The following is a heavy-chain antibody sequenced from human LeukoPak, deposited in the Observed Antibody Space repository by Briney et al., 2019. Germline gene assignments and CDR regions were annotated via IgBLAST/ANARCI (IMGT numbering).Heavy chain of an antibody. D-gene: IGHD3-10*01. V-gene: IGHV4-59*01. CDR1: GGSISSYY. Sequence: ETLSLTCTVSGGSISSYYWSWIRQPPGKGLEWIGYIYYSGSTNYNPSLKSRVTISVDTSKNQFSLKLSSVTAADTAVYYCARDQLYRFGELKRKNYYYGMDVWGQGTTVTVSS. CDR2: IYYSGST. CDR3: ARDQLYRFGELKRKNYYYGMDV. J-gene: IGHJ6*02.